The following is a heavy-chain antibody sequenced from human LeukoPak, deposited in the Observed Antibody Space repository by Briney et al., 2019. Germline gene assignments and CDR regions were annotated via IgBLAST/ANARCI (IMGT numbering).Heavy chain of an antibody. D-gene: IGHD2-21*01. CDR2: IYYSGST. Sequence: PSETLSLTCTVSGGSISSSSYYWGWIRQPRGKGLEWIGSIYYSGSTYYNPSLKSRVTISVDTSKNQFSLKLSSVTAADTAVYYCARRGNCGGDCYSIGDAFDIWGQGTMVTVSS. J-gene: IGHJ3*02. V-gene: IGHV4-39*01. CDR3: ARRGNCGGDCYSIGDAFDI. CDR1: GGSISSSSYY.